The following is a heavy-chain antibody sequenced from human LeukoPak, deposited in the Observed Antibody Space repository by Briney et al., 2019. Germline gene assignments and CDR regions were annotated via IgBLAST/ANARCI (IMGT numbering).Heavy chain of an antibody. CDR3: ARYCNGVNCYSGYDY. V-gene: IGHV3-7*02. D-gene: IGHD2-15*01. J-gene: IGHJ4*02. CDR2: IKQDGSEK. CDR1: GFTFSGYW. Sequence: PGGSLRLSCAASGFTFSGYWMSWVRQAPGKGLEWVANIKQDGSEKYYVDSVKGRFTISRDNSKNTLYLQMGSLRAEDMAVYYCARYCNGVNCYSGYDYWGQGTLVTVSS.